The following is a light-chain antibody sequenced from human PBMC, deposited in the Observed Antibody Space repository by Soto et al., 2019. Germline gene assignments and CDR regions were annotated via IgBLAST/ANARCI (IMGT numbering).Light chain of an antibody. V-gene: IGKV1-39*01. Sequence: DIQMTQSPSSLSASVGDRVTVTCRTSHIVDTSLSWFQQKPGKAPKLLIYSASSLQSGVPSRISGSGSATLFTLTIHNLQPEDFETYYCQQTHSIPPTFGPGTKVDIK. J-gene: IGKJ2*01. CDR2: SAS. CDR1: HIVDTS. CDR3: QQTHSIPPT.